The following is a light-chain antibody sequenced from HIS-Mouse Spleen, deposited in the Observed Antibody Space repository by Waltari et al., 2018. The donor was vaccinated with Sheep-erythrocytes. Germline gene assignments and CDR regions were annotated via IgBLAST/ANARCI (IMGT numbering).Light chain of an antibody. Sequence: QSALTQPPSASGSPGQSVTISCTGTSSDVGGYNYVSWYQQHPGKAPKLMIYEVSKRPSGVPGPFSGSKAGNTASLTVSGLQAEDEADYYCSSYAGSNNWVFGGGTKLTVL. CDR1: SSDVGGYNY. CDR2: EVS. V-gene: IGLV2-8*01. CDR3: SSYAGSNNWV. J-gene: IGLJ3*02.